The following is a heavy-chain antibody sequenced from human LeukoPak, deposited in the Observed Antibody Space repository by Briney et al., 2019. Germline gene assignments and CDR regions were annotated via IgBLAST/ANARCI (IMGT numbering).Heavy chain of an antibody. CDR3: ARESVEGPY. V-gene: IGHV1-69*04. CDR2: IIPILGIA. Sequence: SVKVSCKASGYTFTSYGISWVRQAPGQGLEWMGRIIPILGIANYAQKFQGRVTITADKSTSTAYMELSSLRSEDTAVYYCARESVEGPYWGQGTLVTVSS. J-gene: IGHJ4*02. CDR1: GYTFTSYG. D-gene: IGHD3-3*01.